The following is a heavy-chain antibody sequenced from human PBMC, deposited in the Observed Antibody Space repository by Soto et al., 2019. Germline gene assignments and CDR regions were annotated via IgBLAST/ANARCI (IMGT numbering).Heavy chain of an antibody. J-gene: IGHJ6*02. CDR3: ARDHEGYCSGGSCYGYGMDV. CDR1: GGTFSSYA. D-gene: IGHD2-15*01. CDR2: IIPIFGTA. Sequence: SVKVSCKASGGTFSSYAISWVRQAPGQGLEWLGGIIPIFGTANYAQKFQGRVTITADESTSTAYMELSSLRSEDTAVYYCARDHEGYCSGGSCYGYGMDVWGQGTTVTVSS. V-gene: IGHV1-69*13.